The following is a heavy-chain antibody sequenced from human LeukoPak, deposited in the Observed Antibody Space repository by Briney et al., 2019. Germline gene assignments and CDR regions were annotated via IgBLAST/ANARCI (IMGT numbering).Heavy chain of an antibody. CDR1: GFTFSSYA. V-gene: IGHV3-30-3*01. Sequence: GGSLRLSCAASGFTFSSYARHWVRQAPGKGLEWVAVISYDGSNKYYADSVKGRFTISRDNSKNTLYLQMNSLRAEDTAVYYCARADYDSSGYVDYWGQGTLVTVSS. J-gene: IGHJ4*02. D-gene: IGHD3-22*01. CDR3: ARADYDSSGYVDY. CDR2: ISYDGSNK.